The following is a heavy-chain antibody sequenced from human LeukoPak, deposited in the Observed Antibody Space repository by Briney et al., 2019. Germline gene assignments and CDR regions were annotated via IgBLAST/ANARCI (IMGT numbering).Heavy chain of an antibody. CDR2: INSDGSST. CDR3: ASYCSSTSCSPPYVDH. Sequence: PGGSLRLSCAASGFTFSSYWMHWVRQAPGKGVVWVSRINSDGSSTIYADSVKGRFTISRDNAKNTLYLQMNSLRAEDTAVYYCASYCSSTSCSPPYVDHWGQGTLVTVSS. J-gene: IGHJ4*02. CDR1: GFTFSSYW. V-gene: IGHV3-74*01. D-gene: IGHD2-2*01.